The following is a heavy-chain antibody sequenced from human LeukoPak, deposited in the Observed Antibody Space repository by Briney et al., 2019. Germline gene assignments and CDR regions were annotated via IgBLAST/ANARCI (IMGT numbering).Heavy chain of an antibody. Sequence: GRSLRLSCAASGFTFSSYGMHWVRQAPGKGLEWVAVIWYDGSNKYYADSVKGRFTISGDNSKNTLYLQMNSLRAEDTAVYYCARKGLELIPDYYYYGMDVWGQGTTVTVSS. V-gene: IGHV3-33*01. J-gene: IGHJ6*02. CDR3: ARKGLELIPDYYYYGMDV. CDR1: GFTFSSYG. D-gene: IGHD1-7*01. CDR2: IWYDGSNK.